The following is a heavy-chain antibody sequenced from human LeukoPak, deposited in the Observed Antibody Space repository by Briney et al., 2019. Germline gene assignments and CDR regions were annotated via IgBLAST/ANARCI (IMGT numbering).Heavy chain of an antibody. CDR2: ISTAGTYT. D-gene: IGHD6-19*01. CDR1: GFTFGDYY. CDR3: ARAKQWLVTDP. Sequence: GGSLRLSCAASGFTFGDYYMNWIRQAPGKGLEWVSYISTAGTYTNYADSVKGRFTISRDNAKNSLYPQMNSLRAEDTADYYCARAKQWLVTDPWGQGTLVTVSS. V-gene: IGHV3-11*06. J-gene: IGHJ5*02.